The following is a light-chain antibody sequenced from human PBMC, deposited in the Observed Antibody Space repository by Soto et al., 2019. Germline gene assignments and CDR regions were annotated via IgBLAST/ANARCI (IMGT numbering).Light chain of an antibody. CDR2: LGS. Sequence: DIVMTQSPLSLPVTPGEPASISCRSSQSLLHSNGYNYLDWYLQKLGQSPQLLIFLGSNRASGVPDRFSGSGSGTDFTLKISSVEAEDVGIYYCRQALQTPTFGPGTKVNIK. CDR1: QSLLHSNGYNY. J-gene: IGKJ3*01. V-gene: IGKV2-28*01. CDR3: RQALQTPT.